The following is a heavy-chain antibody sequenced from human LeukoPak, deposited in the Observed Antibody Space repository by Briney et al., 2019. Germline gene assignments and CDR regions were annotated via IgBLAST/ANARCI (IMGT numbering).Heavy chain of an antibody. Sequence: GGSLRLSCAASGFTFSSYTMNWVRQAPGKGLEWVSSISSSSIYIYYADSLKGRFTISRDNARNSLYLQMNSLRAEDTAVYYCARGRRDGYNLVDAFDIWGQGTMVTVSS. V-gene: IGHV3-21*01. CDR1: GFTFSSYT. CDR3: ARGRRDGYNLVDAFDI. D-gene: IGHD5-24*01. J-gene: IGHJ3*02. CDR2: ISSSSIYI.